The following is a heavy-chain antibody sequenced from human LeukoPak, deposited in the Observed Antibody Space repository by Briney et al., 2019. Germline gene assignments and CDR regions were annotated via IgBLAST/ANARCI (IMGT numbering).Heavy chain of an antibody. Sequence: GGSLRLSCAASGFIFTDYAMHWVRQPPGKGLEWVALVSYDGRNENYADSVKGRFTISRDNSKNTLYLQMNSPRAEDTAVYYCANAGRDSSSTISCGMDVWGQGTTVTVSS. J-gene: IGHJ6*02. CDR2: VSYDGRNE. D-gene: IGHD6-13*01. CDR3: ANAGRDSSSTISCGMDV. CDR1: GFIFTDYA. V-gene: IGHV3-30*04.